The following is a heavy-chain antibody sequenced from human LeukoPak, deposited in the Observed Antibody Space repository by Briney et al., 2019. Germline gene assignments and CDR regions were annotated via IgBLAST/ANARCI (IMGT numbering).Heavy chain of an antibody. J-gene: IGHJ4*02. D-gene: IGHD3-10*01. CDR3: ARVRGSSEVDY. Sequence: SETLSLTCTVSGGSIISSTYYWSWIRQPPGKGLEWIGYIYHSGSTYYNPSLKSRVTISVDRSKNQFSLKLSSVTAADTAVYYCARVRGSSEVDYWGQGTLVTVSS. V-gene: IGHV4-30-2*01. CDR1: GGSIISSTYY. CDR2: IYHSGST.